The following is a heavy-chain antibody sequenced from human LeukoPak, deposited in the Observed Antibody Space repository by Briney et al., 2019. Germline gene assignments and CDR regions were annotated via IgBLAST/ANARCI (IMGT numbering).Heavy chain of an antibody. CDR2: IYYSGST. CDR1: GGSFSGYY. J-gene: IGHJ6*02. Sequence: SETLSLTCAVYGGSFSGYYWTWIRQPPGKGLEWIGYIYYSGSTNYNPSLKSRVTISVDTSKNQFSLKLSSVTAADTAVYYCARGLVPATAIPGGYYGMDVWGQGTTVTVSS. CDR3: ARGLVPATAIPGGYYGMDV. V-gene: IGHV4-59*01. D-gene: IGHD2-2*01.